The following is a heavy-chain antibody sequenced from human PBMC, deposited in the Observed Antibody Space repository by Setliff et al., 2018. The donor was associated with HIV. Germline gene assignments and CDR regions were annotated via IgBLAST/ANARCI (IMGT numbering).Heavy chain of an antibody. D-gene: IGHD2-15*01. CDR1: GFTISSYW. CDR2: INQDGSDQ. CDR3: AKDLLAADY. V-gene: IGHV3-7*03. Sequence: PGGSLRLSCGASGFTISSYWVTWVRQAPGKGLEWVANINQDGSDQNFVDSVTGRFTISRDNAKNSLYLQMNSLRVEDTAVYYCAKDLLAADYWGQGTLVTVSS. J-gene: IGHJ4*02.